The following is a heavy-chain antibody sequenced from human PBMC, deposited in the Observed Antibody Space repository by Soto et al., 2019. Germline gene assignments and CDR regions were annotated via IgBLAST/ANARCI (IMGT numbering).Heavy chain of an antibody. J-gene: IGHJ2*01. CDR1: GGSFSGYY. CDR2: INDRGSI. D-gene: IGHD3-9*01. V-gene: IGHV4-34*01. Sequence: QVQLQQWGAGPLRHLETLSLTCGVSGGSFSGYYWAWIRQSPGTGLEWIGEINDRGSINYNPSLRSRGSISVDTSKHHYYLNLGSLPAADTSVYYCASESHDILTAPLWVWYFDLWGRGTLVTVSS. CDR3: ASESHDILTAPLWVWYFDL.